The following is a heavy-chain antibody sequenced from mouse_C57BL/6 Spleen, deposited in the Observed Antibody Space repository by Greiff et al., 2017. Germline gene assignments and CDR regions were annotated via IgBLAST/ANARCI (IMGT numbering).Heavy chain of an antibody. CDR1: GYTFTSYW. Sequence: QVQLQQPGAELVMPGASVKLSCKASGYTFTSYWMHWVKQRPGQGLEWIGEIDSSDSYTNYTQKFKGQSTLTVDKSYSTAYIQHSSLTSGDSAVYYCARNGGSSYWGQGTLVTVSA. J-gene: IGHJ3*01. V-gene: IGHV1-69*01. D-gene: IGHD1-1*01. CDR2: IDSSDSYT. CDR3: ARNGGSSY.